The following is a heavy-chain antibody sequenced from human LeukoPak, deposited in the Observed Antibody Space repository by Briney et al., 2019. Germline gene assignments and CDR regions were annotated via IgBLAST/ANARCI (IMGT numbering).Heavy chain of an antibody. CDR2: IDHSGST. V-gene: IGHV4-34*01. J-gene: IGHJ3*02. CDR3: ARPHLGRALDI. D-gene: IGHD3-16*01. Sequence: WIRQPPXKGLEWIGEIDHSGSTNYNPSLKSRVTISVDTSKNQFSLKLSSVTAADTAVYYCARPHLGRALDIWGQGTMVTVSS.